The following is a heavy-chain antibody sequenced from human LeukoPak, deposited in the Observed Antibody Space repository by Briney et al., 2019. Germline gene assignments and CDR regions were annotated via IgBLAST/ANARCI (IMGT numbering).Heavy chain of an antibody. Sequence: GGSLRLSCAASGFTFSNYWMNWVRQAPGKGLECVANIKQDGSEKYHVDSVKGRFTISRDNAKNSLYLQMNSLRAEDTAVYYCARSLYFWSGSSSWSQGTLVTVSS. V-gene: IGHV3-7*01. D-gene: IGHD3-3*01. CDR1: GFTFSNYW. CDR2: IKQDGSEK. CDR3: ARSLYFWSGSSS. J-gene: IGHJ5*02.